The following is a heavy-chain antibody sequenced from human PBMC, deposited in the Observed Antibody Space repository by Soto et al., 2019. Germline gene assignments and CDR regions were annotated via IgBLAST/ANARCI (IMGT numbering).Heavy chain of an antibody. CDR1: GYSLTSYW. CDR2: IDPSDSYT. Sequence: EVQLVQSGAEVKKHGDSLRISCKGSGYSLTSYWISWVRQMPGKGLEWMGRIDPSDSYTNYSPSFQGHVTISADKSISTAYLQWSSLKASDTAMYYCARLAMATRRGYYGMDVWGQGTTVTVSS. CDR3: ARLAMATRRGYYGMDV. V-gene: IGHV5-10-1*01. J-gene: IGHJ6*02. D-gene: IGHD5-12*01.